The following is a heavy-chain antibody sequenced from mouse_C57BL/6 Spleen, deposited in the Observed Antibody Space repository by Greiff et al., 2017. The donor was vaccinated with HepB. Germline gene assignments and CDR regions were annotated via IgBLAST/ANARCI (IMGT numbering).Heavy chain of an antibody. CDR3: ARLIYYDYDGFAY. V-gene: IGHV5-9*01. Sequence: EVQVVESGGGLVKPGGSLKLSCAASGFTFSSYTMSWVRQTPEKRLEWVATISGGGGNTYYPDSVKGRFTISRDNAKNTLYLQMSSLRSEDTALYYCARLIYYDYDGFAYWGQGTLVTVSA. J-gene: IGHJ3*01. D-gene: IGHD2-4*01. CDR1: GFTFSSYT. CDR2: ISGGGGNT.